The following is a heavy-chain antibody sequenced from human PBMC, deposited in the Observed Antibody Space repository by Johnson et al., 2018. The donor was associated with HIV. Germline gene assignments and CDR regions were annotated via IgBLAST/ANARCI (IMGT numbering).Heavy chain of an antibody. CDR1: GFTFDDYG. V-gene: IGHV3-20*04. J-gene: IGHJ3*01. CDR3: ASLGYTSGWIVSDDGFDV. Sequence: VQLVESGGGVVRPGGSLRLSCAASGFTFDDYGMSWVRQAPGKGLEWVSGINWNGGSTGYADSVKGRFTISRDNAKNSLYLQMNSLRPEDTAVYYCASLGYTSGWIVSDDGFDVWGQGTLVTVSS. CDR2: INWNGGST. D-gene: IGHD6-19*01.